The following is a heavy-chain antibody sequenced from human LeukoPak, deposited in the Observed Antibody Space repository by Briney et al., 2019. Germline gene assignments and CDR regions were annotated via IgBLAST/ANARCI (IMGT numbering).Heavy chain of an antibody. CDR1: GGSFSGYY. J-gene: IGHJ6*03. CDR2: INHSGST. CDR3: AREKTGTYCSSTSCYRSHYYYYMDV. V-gene: IGHV4-34*01. Sequence: SETLSLTCAVYGGSFSGYYWSWIRQPPGKGLEWIGEINHSGSTNYNPSLTSRVTISVDTSKNQFSLKLSSVTAADTAMYYCAREKTGTYCSSTSCYRSHYYYYMDVWGKGTTVTVSS. D-gene: IGHD2-2*02.